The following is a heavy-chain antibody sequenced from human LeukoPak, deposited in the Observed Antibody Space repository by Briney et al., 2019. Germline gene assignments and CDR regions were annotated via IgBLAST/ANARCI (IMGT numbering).Heavy chain of an antibody. V-gene: IGHV3-23*01. CDR2: ISGSGGST. J-gene: IGHJ4*02. CDR1: GFTFSTYS. Sequence: GGSLRLSCAASGFTFSTYSMNWVRQAPGKGLEWVSAISGSGGSTYYADSVKGRFTISRDNSKNTLYLQMNSLRAEDTAVYYCAKDIRHYGDYVRDYFDYWGQGTLVTVPS. CDR3: AKDIRHYGDYVRDYFDY. D-gene: IGHD4-17*01.